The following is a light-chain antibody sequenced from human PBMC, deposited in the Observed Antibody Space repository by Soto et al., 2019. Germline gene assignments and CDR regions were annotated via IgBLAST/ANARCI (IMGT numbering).Light chain of an antibody. Sequence: QSVLTQPPSASGTPGQRVTISCSGSNSNIGINVVYWYQQLPGAAPTFLIYSDSQRPSGVPDRFSASKSGTSATLAISGLRSEDEADYYCSSYTSSSTYVVFGGGTKLTVL. CDR1: NSNIGINV. CDR3: SSYTSSSTYVV. V-gene: IGLV1-47*02. CDR2: SDS. J-gene: IGLJ2*01.